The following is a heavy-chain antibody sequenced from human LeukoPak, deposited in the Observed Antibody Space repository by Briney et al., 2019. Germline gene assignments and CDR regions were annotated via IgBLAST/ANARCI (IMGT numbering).Heavy chain of an antibody. CDR2: IHYSRGT. D-gene: IGHD5-24*01. V-gene: IGHV4-59*12. J-gene: IGHJ5*02. CDR1: GASISSYY. Sequence: PSETLSLTCTVSGASISSYYWSWIRQPPGKGLEWIGYIHYSRGTNHNPSLKSRVTISVDTSKNQFSLKLSSVTAADTAVYYCARLNYQNWFDPWGQGTLVTVSS. CDR3: ARLNYQNWFDP.